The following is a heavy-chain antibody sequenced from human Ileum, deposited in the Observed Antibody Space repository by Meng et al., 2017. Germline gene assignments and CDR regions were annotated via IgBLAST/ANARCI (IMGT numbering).Heavy chain of an antibody. CDR2: AGT. CDR1: GGSVSTSDYQ. V-gene: IGHV4-61*08. CDR3: ARDHWGSLDY. D-gene: IGHD7-27*01. J-gene: IGHJ4*02. Sequence: QGQLQESGPGLVRPSETLSLICTVSGGSVSTSDYQWGWIRQPPGKGLEWIGYAGTNYNPSLKSRVTISVDTSKRQFSLKLTSVTAADTAAYYCARDHWGSLDYWGQGILVTVSS.